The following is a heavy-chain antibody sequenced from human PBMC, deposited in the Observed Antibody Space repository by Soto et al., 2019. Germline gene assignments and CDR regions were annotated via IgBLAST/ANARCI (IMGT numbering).Heavy chain of an antibody. D-gene: IGHD2-15*01. CDR3: ARGDCSGGSCHEKYYYYYYGMDV. CDR1: GGTFSSYA. Sequence: SVKVSCKASGGTFSSYAISWVRQAPGQGLEWMGGIIPIFGTANYAQKFQGRVTITADESTSTAYMELSSLRSEDTAVYYCARGDCSGGSCHEKYYYYYYGMDVWGQGTTVTVS. J-gene: IGHJ6*02. V-gene: IGHV1-69*13. CDR2: IIPIFGTA.